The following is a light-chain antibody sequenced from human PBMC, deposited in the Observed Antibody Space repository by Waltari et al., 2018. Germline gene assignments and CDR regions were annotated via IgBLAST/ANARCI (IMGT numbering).Light chain of an antibody. CDR2: DVT. V-gene: IGLV2-14*03. CDR3: SSYTSSSTVV. CDR1: SRDVGGYNS. J-gene: IGLJ2*01. Sequence: QSALTQPASVSGSPGQSITLSCTGTSRDVGGYNSVPWYQQHPARAPKLMIYDVTNRPSGVSNRFSGSKSGSTASLTISGLQAEDEADYYCSSYTSSSTVVFGGGTKLTVL.